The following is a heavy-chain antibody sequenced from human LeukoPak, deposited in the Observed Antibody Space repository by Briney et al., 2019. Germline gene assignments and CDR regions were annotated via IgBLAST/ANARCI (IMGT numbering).Heavy chain of an antibody. CDR3: ARDWRWLQYPYFEY. CDR1: GFTFSSYC. V-gene: IGHV3-7*01. Sequence: GGSLRLSCAASGFTFSSYCMSWVRQAPGKGLEWVANIKQDGSEKYYVDSVKGRFTISRDNAKNSLYLQMNSLRAEDTAVYYCARDWRWLQYPYFEYWGQGTLVTVSS. J-gene: IGHJ4*02. D-gene: IGHD5-24*01. CDR2: IKQDGSEK.